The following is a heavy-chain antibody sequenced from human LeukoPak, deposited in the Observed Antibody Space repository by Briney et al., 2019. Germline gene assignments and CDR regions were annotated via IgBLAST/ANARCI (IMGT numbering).Heavy chain of an antibody. Sequence: GASVKVSCKASGYTFTSYYMHWVRQAPGQGLEWMGIINPSGGSTSYAQKFQGRVTMTRDTSTSTVYMELSSLRSEDTAVYYCARAPSYYGSGSYPSLFDYWGQGTLVTVSS. V-gene: IGHV1-46*01. CDR3: ARAPSYYGSGSYPSLFDY. D-gene: IGHD3-10*01. J-gene: IGHJ4*02. CDR1: GYTFTSYY. CDR2: INPSGGST.